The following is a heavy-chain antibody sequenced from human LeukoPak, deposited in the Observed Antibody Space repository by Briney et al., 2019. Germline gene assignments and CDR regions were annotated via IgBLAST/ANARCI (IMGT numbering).Heavy chain of an antibody. CDR2: ISWSSGSI. D-gene: IGHD2-15*01. J-gene: IGHJ4*02. CDR3: AKDIRGYCSGGSCYGGYFDY. Sequence: GGSLRLSCAASGFTFDDYAMHWVRQAPGQGLEWVSGISWSSGSIGYADSVKGRFTISRDNAKNSLYLQMNSLRAEDTALYYCAKDIRGYCSGGSCYGGYFDYWGQGTLVTVSS. V-gene: IGHV3-9*01. CDR1: GFTFDDYA.